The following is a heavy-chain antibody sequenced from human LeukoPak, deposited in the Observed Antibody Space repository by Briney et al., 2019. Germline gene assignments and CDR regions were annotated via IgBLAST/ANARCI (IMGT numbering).Heavy chain of an antibody. J-gene: IGHJ4*02. Sequence: QPGGSLRLSCAASVFTFSSYAMSWVRQAPGKGLEWVSVISVGGGGTTYADSVKGRFTISRDNSKNTLYLQMNSLRAEDTAVYYCAGSSSWYYFKYWGQGTLVTVSS. CDR2: ISVGGGGT. V-gene: IGHV3-23*01. CDR3: AGSSSWYYFKY. D-gene: IGHD6-13*01. CDR1: VFTFSSYA.